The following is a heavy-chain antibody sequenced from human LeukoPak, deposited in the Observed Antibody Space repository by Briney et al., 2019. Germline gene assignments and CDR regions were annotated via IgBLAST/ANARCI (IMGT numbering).Heavy chain of an antibody. J-gene: IGHJ4*02. CDR1: GGSISSYY. Sequence: PSETLSLTCTVSGGSISSYYWSWIRQPPGKGLEWIGYIYYSGSTNYNPSLKSRVTISVDTSKNQFSLKLSSVTAADTAVYYCARGRKYSSFDCWGQGTLVTVSS. V-gene: IGHV4-59*01. CDR3: ARGRKYSSFDC. CDR2: IYYSGST. D-gene: IGHD6-6*01.